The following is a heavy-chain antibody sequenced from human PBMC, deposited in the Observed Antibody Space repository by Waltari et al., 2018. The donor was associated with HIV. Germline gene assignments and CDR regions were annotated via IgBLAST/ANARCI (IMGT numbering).Heavy chain of an antibody. CDR3: TSGHVSGGVDF. J-gene: IGHJ4*02. D-gene: IGHD2-8*02. CDR1: EFTFATYA. V-gene: IGHV3-49*03. CDR2: IGSKDDPGPI. Sequence: EVQLVESGGGLVQPGRSLRISCKVSEFTFATYALNWFRQAPGKGRGWVAFIGSKDDPGPIEYAPSVRGRFVVSRDDSKNIAYLQMDSLRSDDTAVYYCTSGHVSGGVDFWGPGTLVSVSS.